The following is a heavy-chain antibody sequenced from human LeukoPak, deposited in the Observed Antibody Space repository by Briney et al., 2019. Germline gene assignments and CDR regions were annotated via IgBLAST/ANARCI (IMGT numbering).Heavy chain of an antibody. V-gene: IGHV4-59*01. D-gene: IGHD3-9*01. J-gene: IGHJ4*02. CDR2: IYYSGST. CDR3: ARAVSYEGFLTAHYYFDY. Sequence: PSETLSLTCTVSGGSISTYYWSWIRQPPGKGLEWIGYIYYSGSTNYNPSLKSRVTISVDTSKNQFSLKLSSVTAADTAVYFCARAVSYEGFLTAHYYFDYWGQGTLVAVSS. CDR1: GGSISTYY.